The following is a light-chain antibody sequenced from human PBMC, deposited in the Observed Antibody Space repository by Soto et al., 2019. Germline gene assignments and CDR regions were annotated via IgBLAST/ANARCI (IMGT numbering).Light chain of an antibody. Sequence: QPVLTQPASVSGSPGQSITISCTGTSSDVGAYNYVSWYQQHPGKAPKLMIYDVSHRPSGVSHRFSGSKSGNTASLTISGLQAEDEADYYCGSYTTSSNYVFGTGTKVTVL. CDR2: DVS. V-gene: IGLV2-14*01. CDR1: SSDVGAYNY. CDR3: GSYTTSSNYV. J-gene: IGLJ1*01.